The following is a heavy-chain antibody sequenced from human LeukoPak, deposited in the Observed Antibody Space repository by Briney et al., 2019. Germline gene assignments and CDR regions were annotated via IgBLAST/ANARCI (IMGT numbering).Heavy chain of an antibody. D-gene: IGHD1-26*01. V-gene: IGHV1-8*01. CDR2: LNPNSGNT. CDR3: ASPVGGVGASFDY. CDR1: GYTFTSYD. Sequence: ASVKVSCKASGYTFTSYDINWVRQATGQGLEWMGWLNPNSGNTGYAQKFQGRVIMTRNTSISTAYMELSSLRSEDTAVYYCASPVGGVGASFDYWGQGTLVTVSS. J-gene: IGHJ4*02.